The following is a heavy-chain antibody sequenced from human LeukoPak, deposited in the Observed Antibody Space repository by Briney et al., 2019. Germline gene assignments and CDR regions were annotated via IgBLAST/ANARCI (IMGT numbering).Heavy chain of an antibody. Sequence: GRSLRLSCAASGFTFSDYGMHWVRQAPGKGLEWVTFIWNDGSNKYYADSVKGRFTISRDNSKNTLYLEMDSLRAEDTAVYYCAGDPPYSGYALHIWGQGTMVTVSS. CDR3: AGDPPYSGYALHI. CDR1: GFTFSDYG. CDR2: IWNDGSNK. D-gene: IGHD1-26*01. V-gene: IGHV3-33*01. J-gene: IGHJ3*02.